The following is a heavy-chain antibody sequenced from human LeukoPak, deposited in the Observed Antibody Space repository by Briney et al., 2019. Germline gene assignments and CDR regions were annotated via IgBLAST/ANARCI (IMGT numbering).Heavy chain of an antibody. V-gene: IGHV3-48*04. J-gene: IGHJ2*01. Sequence: GSLRLSCTASGFTFSDHSMNWVRQAPGKGLEWVSYISRTSSARYYADSVKGRFSISRDNAKNSLYLQMNSLRGEDTAVYYCAKPRAMTTGVGRYFDLWGRGTLVTVSS. D-gene: IGHD1-1*01. CDR3: AKPRAMTTGVGRYFDL. CDR2: ISRTSSAR. CDR1: GFTFSDHS.